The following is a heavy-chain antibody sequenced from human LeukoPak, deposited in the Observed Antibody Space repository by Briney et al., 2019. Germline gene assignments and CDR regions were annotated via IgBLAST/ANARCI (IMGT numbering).Heavy chain of an antibody. CDR2: ISYSGST. V-gene: IGHV4-31*03. J-gene: IGHJ4*02. D-gene: IGHD1-20*01. CDR1: GGSISSGGFF. Sequence: SETLSLNCTVSGGSISSGGFFWSWIRQHPGKVLEWLGSISYSGSTFYNPSLKSRVTISVDTSKNQFSLKLSSVTAADTAVYYCARAGNLNEFDYWGQGTLVTVSS. CDR3: ARAGNLNEFDY.